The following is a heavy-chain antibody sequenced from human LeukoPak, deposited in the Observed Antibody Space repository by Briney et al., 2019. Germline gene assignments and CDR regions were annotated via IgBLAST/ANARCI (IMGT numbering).Heavy chain of an antibody. CDR1: GFTFSNFG. J-gene: IGHJ4*02. Sequence: GGSLRLSCAASGFTFSNFGMSWVRQAPGKGLEWVSAISGSGGSTYYADSVKGRFTISRDNSKNTLYLQMNSLRAEDTAVYYCAKSRERYCSGGSCYGSFDYWGQGTLVTVSS. CDR2: ISGSGGST. CDR3: AKSRERYCSGGSCYGSFDY. V-gene: IGHV3-23*01. D-gene: IGHD2-15*01.